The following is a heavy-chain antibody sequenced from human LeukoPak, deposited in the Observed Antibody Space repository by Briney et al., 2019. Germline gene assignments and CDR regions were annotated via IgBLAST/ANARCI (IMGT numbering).Heavy chain of an antibody. V-gene: IGHV3-15*01. Sequence: GGSLRLSCAASGFTFSSYWMSWVRQAPGKGLEWVGRIKSKTDGGTTDYAAPVKGRFTISRDDSKNTLYLQMNSLKTEDTAVYYCTTDSSGWYIPSFDYWGQGTLVTVSS. J-gene: IGHJ4*02. CDR3: TTDSSGWYIPSFDY. CDR2: IKSKTDGGTT. D-gene: IGHD6-19*01. CDR1: GFTFSSYW.